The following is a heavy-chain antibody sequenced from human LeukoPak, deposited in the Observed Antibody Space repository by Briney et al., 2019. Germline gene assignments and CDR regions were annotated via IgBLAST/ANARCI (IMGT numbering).Heavy chain of an antibody. V-gene: IGHV3-48*04. CDR2: ISSSSSTI. CDR3: ARDRGGSYSAIDY. D-gene: IGHD1-26*01. CDR1: GFTLSSYS. J-gene: IGHJ4*02. Sequence: GGSLRLSCAASGFTLSSYSMNWVRQAPGKGLGWVSFISSSSSTIYYAASVKGRFATSRDNAKNSLYLQMNSLRAEDTAVYYCARDRGGSYSAIDYWGQGTLVTVSS.